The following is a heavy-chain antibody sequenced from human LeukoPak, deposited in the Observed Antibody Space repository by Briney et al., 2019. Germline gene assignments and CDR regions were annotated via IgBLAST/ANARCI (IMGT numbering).Heavy chain of an antibody. J-gene: IGHJ3*02. CDR3: ARGDSTYDAFDI. CDR2: MNPNSGNT. CDR1: GYTFTSYD. V-gene: IGHV1-8*01. D-gene: IGHD3-22*01. Sequence: ASVTVSCKASGYTFTSYDINWVRQATGQGLEWMGWMNPNSGNTGYAQKFQGRVTMTRNTSISTAYMELSSLRSEDTAVYYCARGDSTYDAFDIWGQGTMVTVSS.